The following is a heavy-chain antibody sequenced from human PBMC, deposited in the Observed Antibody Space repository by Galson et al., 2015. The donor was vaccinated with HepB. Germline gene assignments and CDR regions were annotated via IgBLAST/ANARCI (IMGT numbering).Heavy chain of an antibody. CDR2: ISSSSSYI. D-gene: IGHD3-10*01. CDR1: GFTFSSYS. J-gene: IGHJ6*02. Sequence: SLRLSCAASGFTFSSYSMNWVRQAPGKGLEWVSSISSSSSYIYYADSVKGRFTISRDNAKNSLYLQMNSLRAEDTAVYYCARDAVTMVRGGCLDVWGQGTTVTVSS. CDR3: ARDAVTMVRGGCLDV. V-gene: IGHV3-21*01.